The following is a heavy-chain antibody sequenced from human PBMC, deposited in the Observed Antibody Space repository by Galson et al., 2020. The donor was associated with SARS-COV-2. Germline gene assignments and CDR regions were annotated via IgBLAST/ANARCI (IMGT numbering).Heavy chain of an antibody. CDR1: GASVSTSPYY. Sequence: SETLSLTCTVSGASVSTSPYYWGWIRQSPGKGREWIGYIYCSGDTYYNPSLQSRITISVDTSKNQLSLKLTSLTAADTGVYYCARHADWGSQIDFWGQGTLVTVSS. CDR3: ARHADWGSQIDF. D-gene: IGHD3-16*01. J-gene: IGHJ4*02. V-gene: IGHV4-39*01. CDR2: IYCSGDT.